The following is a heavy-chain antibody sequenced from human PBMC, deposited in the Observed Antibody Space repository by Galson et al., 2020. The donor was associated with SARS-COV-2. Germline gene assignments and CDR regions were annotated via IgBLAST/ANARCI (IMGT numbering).Heavy chain of an antibody. Sequence: ASVKVSCKVSGYTLTELSMHWVRQAPGKGLEWMGGFDPEDGETIYAQKFQGRVTMTEDISTDTAYMELSSLRSEDTAVYYCATSTPHCGGDCSNWFDPWGKGTWSPSPQ. CDR1: GYTLTELS. V-gene: IGHV1-24*01. CDR3: ATSTPHCGGDCSNWFDP. D-gene: IGHD2-21*02. CDR2: FDPEDGET. J-gene: IGHJ5*02.